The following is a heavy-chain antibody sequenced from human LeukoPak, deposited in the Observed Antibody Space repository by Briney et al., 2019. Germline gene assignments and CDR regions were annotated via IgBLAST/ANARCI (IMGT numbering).Heavy chain of an antibody. CDR2: INGHGNTT. CDR1: GFTLSNYW. V-gene: IGHV3-74*01. D-gene: IGHD6-13*01. J-gene: IGHJ4*01. CDR3: SRGREYISNWNPFDF. Sequence: GGSLRLSCAASGFTLSNYWMHWVRQVPGKGLVWVSSINGHGNTTKYAVPVRGRFTISRDNAKNTLFLQMYSLRADDTAVYFCSRGREYISNWNPFDFWGHGTLVTVSS.